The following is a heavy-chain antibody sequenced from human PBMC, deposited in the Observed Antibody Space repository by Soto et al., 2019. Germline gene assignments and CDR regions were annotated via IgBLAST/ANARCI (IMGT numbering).Heavy chain of an antibody. CDR3: ARDLRYYDSSGYQGELAVLKPVDY. V-gene: IGHV3-21*01. CDR2: ISSSSSYI. Sequence: GGSLRLSCAASGFTFSSYSMNWVRQAPGKGLEWVSSISSSSSYIYYADSVKGRFTISRDNAKNSLYLQMNSLRAEDTAVYYCARDLRYYDSSGYQGELAVLKPVDYWGQGTLVTVSS. D-gene: IGHD3-22*01. J-gene: IGHJ4*02. CDR1: GFTFSSYS.